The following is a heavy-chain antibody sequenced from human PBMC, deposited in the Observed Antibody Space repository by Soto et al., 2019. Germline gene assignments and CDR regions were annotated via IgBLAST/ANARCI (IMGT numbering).Heavy chain of an antibody. CDR2: VYYSGST. J-gene: IGHJ2*01. Sequence: QLQESGPGLVMPSQTLSLTCTVSGASINNNDYYWSWIRQTPGKGLEWIGYVYYSGSTDYIPSLKSQLSMSIDKSQNQFTLKLNSVTAADTATYYCARMSYFYDKWYFDLWGRGTLVTVSS. CDR3: ARMSYFYDKWYFDL. V-gene: IGHV4-30-4*01. D-gene: IGHD3-22*01. CDR1: GASINNNDYY.